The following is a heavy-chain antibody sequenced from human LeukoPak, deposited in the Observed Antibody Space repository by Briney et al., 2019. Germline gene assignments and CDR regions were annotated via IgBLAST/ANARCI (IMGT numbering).Heavy chain of an antibody. CDR1: GGSFSGYY. D-gene: IGHD4-17*01. CDR2: IKHSGST. J-gene: IGHJ5*02. V-gene: IGHV4-34*01. CDR3: ARGLYGGWFDP. Sequence: SETLSLTCAVYGGSFSGYYWSWIRQPPGKGLEWIGEIKHSGSTNYNPSLKSRVTISVDTSKNQFSLKLSSVTAADTAVYYCARGLYGGWFDPWGQGTLVTVSS.